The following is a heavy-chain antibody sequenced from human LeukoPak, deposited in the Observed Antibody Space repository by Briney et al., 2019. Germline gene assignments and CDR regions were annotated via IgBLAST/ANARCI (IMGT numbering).Heavy chain of an antibody. Sequence: PGGSLRLSCAASGFTFSNAWMSWVRQAPGKGLEWVGRIKSKTDGGTTDYAAPVKGRFTISRDDSKNTLYLQMNSLKTEDTAVYYCTTGELLWFGEPRERFDYWGQGTLVTVSS. D-gene: IGHD3-10*01. V-gene: IGHV3-15*01. CDR3: TTGELLWFGEPRERFDY. CDR1: GFTFSNAW. J-gene: IGHJ4*02. CDR2: IKSKTDGGTT.